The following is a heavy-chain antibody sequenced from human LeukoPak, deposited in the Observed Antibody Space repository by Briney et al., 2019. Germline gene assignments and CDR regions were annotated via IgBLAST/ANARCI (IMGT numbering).Heavy chain of an antibody. V-gene: IGHV4-59*01. CDR3: ARGPEYYYDSSGYYYVPFFDY. D-gene: IGHD3-22*01. CDR2: IYYSWST. Sequence: PSETLSLTCTVSGGSISSYYWSWIRQPPGKGLEWIGYIYYSWSTNYNPSLKSRVTISVDTSKNQFSLKLSSVTAADTAVYYCARGPEYYYDSSGYYYVPFFDYWGQGTMVTVSS. J-gene: IGHJ4*02. CDR1: GGSISSYY.